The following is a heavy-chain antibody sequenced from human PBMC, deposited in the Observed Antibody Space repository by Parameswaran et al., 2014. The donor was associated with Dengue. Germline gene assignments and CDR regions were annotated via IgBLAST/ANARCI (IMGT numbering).Heavy chain of an antibody. J-gene: IGHJ1*01. CDR3: ARTEEMATTLGYFQH. Sequence: WIRQPPGKGLEWVAVISYDGSNKYYADSVKGRFTISRDNSKNTLYLQMNSLRAEDTAVYYCARTEEMATTLGYFQHWGQGTLVTVSS. V-gene: IGHV3-30-3*01. D-gene: IGHD5-24*01. CDR2: ISYDGSNK.